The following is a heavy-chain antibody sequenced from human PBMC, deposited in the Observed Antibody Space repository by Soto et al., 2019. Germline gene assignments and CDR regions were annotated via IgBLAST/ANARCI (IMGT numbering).Heavy chain of an antibody. CDR1: GGSFSGYY. CDR2: INHSGST. Sequence: SETLSLTCAVYGGSFSGYYWSWIRQPPGKGLEWIGKINHSGSTNYNPSLKSRVTISVDTSKNQFSLKLSSVTAADTAVYYCARVNYDFWSGYLSFDYWGQGTLVTVSS. CDR3: ARVNYDFWSGYLSFDY. V-gene: IGHV4-34*01. J-gene: IGHJ4*02. D-gene: IGHD3-3*01.